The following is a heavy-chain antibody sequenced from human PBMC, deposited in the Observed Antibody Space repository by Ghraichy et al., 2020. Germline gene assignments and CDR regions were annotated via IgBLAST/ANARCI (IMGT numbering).Heavy chain of an antibody. Sequence: GGSLRLSCAASGFTFSSYAMHWVRQAPGKGLVWVAVISYDGSNKYYADSVKGRFTISRDNSKNTLYLQMNSLRAEDTAVYYCARDGATAMGDYWGQGTLVTVSS. D-gene: IGHD5-18*01. J-gene: IGHJ4*02. CDR1: GFTFSSYA. CDR3: ARDGATAMGDY. V-gene: IGHV3-30-3*01. CDR2: ISYDGSNK.